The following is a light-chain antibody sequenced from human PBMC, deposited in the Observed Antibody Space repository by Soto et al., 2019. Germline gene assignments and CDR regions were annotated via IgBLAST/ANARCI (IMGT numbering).Light chain of an antibody. J-gene: IGLJ1*01. Sequence: QSVLTQPRSVSGSPGQSLTISCSGSSSDIGDYDYVTWYQQHPGKAPTLLIYDVTKRPSGVPDRFSGSKSGDTASLTISGLHDGDEGNYYCCSYVGSNTLYVFGNGTKVXVL. CDR3: CSYVGSNTLYV. CDR2: DVT. CDR1: SSDIGDYDY. V-gene: IGLV2-11*01.